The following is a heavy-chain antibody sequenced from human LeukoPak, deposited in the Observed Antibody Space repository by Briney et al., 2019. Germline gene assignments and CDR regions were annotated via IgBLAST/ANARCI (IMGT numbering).Heavy chain of an antibody. CDR3: ARGQRREWCMLSSPSCRYGMDV. D-gene: IGHD2-8*01. J-gene: IGHJ6*02. CDR2: INHSGST. Sequence: SETLSLTCAVYGGSFSGYYWSWIRQPPGKGLEWNGEINHSGSTNYNPSLKSRVTISVDTTKNQFSLKLSSVTAADTAVYYCARGQRREWCMLSSPSCRYGMDVWGQGTTVTVSS. V-gene: IGHV4-34*01. CDR1: GGSFSGYY.